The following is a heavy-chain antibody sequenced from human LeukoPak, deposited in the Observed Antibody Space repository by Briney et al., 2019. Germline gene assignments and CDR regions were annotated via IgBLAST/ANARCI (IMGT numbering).Heavy chain of an antibody. Sequence: GGSLRLSCAASGFTFSSYAMYWVRQAPGKGLEWVSTIRGSGGTTYYADSVKGRFTISRDNSKNTLYLQMNSLRAEDTAVYYCAREGYSSSLDYWGQGTLVTVSS. V-gene: IGHV3-23*01. CDR2: IRGSGGTT. CDR1: GFTFSSYA. J-gene: IGHJ4*02. CDR3: AREGYSSSLDY. D-gene: IGHD6-6*01.